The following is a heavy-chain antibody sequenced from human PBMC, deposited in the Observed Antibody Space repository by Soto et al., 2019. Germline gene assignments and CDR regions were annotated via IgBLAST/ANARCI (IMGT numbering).Heavy chain of an antibody. D-gene: IGHD2-21*02. V-gene: IGHV3-30-3*01. CDR2: ISYDGSDK. Sequence: QVQLVESGGGVVQPGRSLRLSCAASGFPFSPYTMHWVRQAPGRGLEWVAVISYDGSDKYYADSVKGRITMSRDNSKNTLYLQMNSLRAEDTAVYYCARGGGFCGGDCYKGGIDYWGQGTLVTVSS. CDR1: GFPFSPYT. CDR3: ARGGGFCGGDCYKGGIDY. J-gene: IGHJ4*02.